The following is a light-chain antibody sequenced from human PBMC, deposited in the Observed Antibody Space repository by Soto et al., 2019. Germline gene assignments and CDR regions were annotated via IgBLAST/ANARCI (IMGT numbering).Light chain of an antibody. V-gene: IGLV1-44*01. CDR1: SSNIGSNT. Sequence: QSVLTQPPSASGTPGQRVTISCSGSSSNIGSNTVNWYQQLPGTAPKLLMYNDNQRPSGVPDRFSGSKSGTSGSLAISGLQSEDEADYYCAAWDDSLNSEVLGGGTKVTVL. CDR3: AAWDDSLNSEV. CDR2: NDN. J-gene: IGLJ2*01.